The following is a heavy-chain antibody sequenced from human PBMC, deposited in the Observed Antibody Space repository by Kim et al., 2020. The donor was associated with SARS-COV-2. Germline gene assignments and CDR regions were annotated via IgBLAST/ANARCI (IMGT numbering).Heavy chain of an antibody. CDR3: AKGARCSGGSCYQIDY. J-gene: IGHJ4*02. D-gene: IGHD2-15*01. V-gene: IGHV3-23*01. Sequence: SVKGRVTISRDKSKNTLYLQMNSLRAEDTAVYYCAKGARCSGGSCYQIDYWGQGTLVTVSS.